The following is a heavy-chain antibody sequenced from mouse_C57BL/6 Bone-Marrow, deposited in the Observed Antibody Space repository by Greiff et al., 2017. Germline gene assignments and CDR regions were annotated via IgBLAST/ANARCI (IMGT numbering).Heavy chain of an antibody. Sequence: VQLQQSGPELVKPGASVKIPCKASGYTFTDYNMDWVKQSHGKSLEWIGDINPNNGGTIYNQKFKGKATLTVDKSSSTAYTELRRLTSENTAVYDCARKWWPYWGFDVWGTGTTGTVSS. CDR1: GYTFTDYN. CDR3: ARKWWPYWGFDV. J-gene: IGHJ1*03. CDR2: INPNNGGT. V-gene: IGHV1-18*01. D-gene: IGHD1-1*02.